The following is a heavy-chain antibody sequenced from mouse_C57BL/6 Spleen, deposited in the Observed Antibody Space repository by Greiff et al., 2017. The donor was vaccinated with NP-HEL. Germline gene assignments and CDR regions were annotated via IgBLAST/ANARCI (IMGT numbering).Heavy chain of an antibody. D-gene: IGHD1-1*01. CDR2: IDPSDSYT. Sequence: QVQLQQPGAELVMPGASVKLSCKASGYTFTSYWMHWVKQRPGQGLEWIGEIDPSDSYTNYNQKFKGKSTLTVDKSSSTAYMQLSSLTSEDSAVYYWARGGYGSSYDYAMDYWGQGTSVTVSS. CDR1: GYTFTSYW. CDR3: ARGGYGSSYDYAMDY. V-gene: IGHV1-69*01. J-gene: IGHJ4*01.